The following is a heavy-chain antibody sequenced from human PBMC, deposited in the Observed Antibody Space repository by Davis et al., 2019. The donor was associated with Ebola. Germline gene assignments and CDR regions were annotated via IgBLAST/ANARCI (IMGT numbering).Heavy chain of an antibody. V-gene: IGHV4-59*01. CDR2: IYYSGNA. J-gene: IGHJ6*02. D-gene: IGHD4-17*01. Sequence: MPSETLSLTCTVSGGSISSYYWSWIRQPPGKGLEWIGYIYYSGNAYYNPSLKSRVTISADTSKNQFSLKLSSVTAADTAVYYCARGNYGDYIVLYYYNMDVWGQGTTVTVSS. CDR3: ARGNYGDYIVLYYYNMDV. CDR1: GGSISSYY.